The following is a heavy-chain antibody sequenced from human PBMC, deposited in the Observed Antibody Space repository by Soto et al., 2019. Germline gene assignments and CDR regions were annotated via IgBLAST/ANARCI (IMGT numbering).Heavy chain of an antibody. CDR1: GGSISSGAYY. J-gene: IGHJ4*02. CDR2: IYYSVST. CDR3: AGSGYDSIFDY. Sequence: SETLSLTCTVSGGSISSGAYYWSWIRQPPGKGLEWIGYIYYSVSTYYNPSLKSRVTISVDTSKNQFSLKLSSVTAADTAVYYCAGSGYDSIFDYWGQGTLVTVSS. V-gene: IGHV4-30-4*01. D-gene: IGHD5-12*01.